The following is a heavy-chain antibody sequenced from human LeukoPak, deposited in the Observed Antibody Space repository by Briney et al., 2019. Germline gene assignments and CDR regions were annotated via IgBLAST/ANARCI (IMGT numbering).Heavy chain of an antibody. D-gene: IGHD5-12*01. CDR3: ARDRGYSGYGDY. CDR2: ISWNSGSI. V-gene: IGHV3-9*01. Sequence: PGRSLRLSCAASGFTFDDYVMHWVRQAPGKGLEWVSGISWNSGSIGYADSVKGRFTISRDNAKNSLYLQMNSLRAEDTALYYCARDRGYSGYGDYWGQGTLVTVSS. J-gene: IGHJ4*02. CDR1: GFTFDDYV.